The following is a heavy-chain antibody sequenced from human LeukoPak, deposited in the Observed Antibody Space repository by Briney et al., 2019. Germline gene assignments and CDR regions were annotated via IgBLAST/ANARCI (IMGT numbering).Heavy chain of an antibody. V-gene: IGHV4-34*01. Sequence: TSETLSLTCAVYGGSFSGYYWSWIRQPPGKGLEWIGEINHSGSTNYNPSLKSRVTISVDTSKNQFSLKLSSVTAADTAVYYCARGFGWLRYFDYWGQGTLVTVSS. D-gene: IGHD5-12*01. CDR3: ARGFGWLRYFDY. CDR2: INHSGST. CDR1: GGSFSGYY. J-gene: IGHJ4*02.